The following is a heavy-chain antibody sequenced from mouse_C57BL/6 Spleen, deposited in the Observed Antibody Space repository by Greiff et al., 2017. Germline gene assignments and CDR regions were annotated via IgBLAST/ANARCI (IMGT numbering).Heavy chain of an antibody. D-gene: IGHD2-9*01. CDR2: IYPGGGDT. Sequence: QVQLQQSGPELVKPGASVKISCKASGYAFSSSWMNWVKQRPGKGLEWIGRIYPGGGDTNYNGKFKGKATLTADKSSSTAYMQLSSLTSEDSAVSFCARGPYYGYGGGYYFDYWGQGTTLTVSS. CDR3: ARGPYYGYGGGYYFDY. J-gene: IGHJ2*01. CDR1: GYAFSSSW. V-gene: IGHV1-82*01.